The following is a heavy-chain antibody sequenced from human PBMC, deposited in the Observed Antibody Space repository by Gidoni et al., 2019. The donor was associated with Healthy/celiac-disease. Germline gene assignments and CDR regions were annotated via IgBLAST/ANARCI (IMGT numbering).Heavy chain of an antibody. D-gene: IGHD5-12*01. V-gene: IGHV1-24*01. Sequence: GASVKVSCKGSGYTLTELSLHWVRQAPGQGLEWMGGFDPEDGETIYAQKFQGRVTMTEDTSTDTAYLELSSLRSEDTAVYYCATKYSGYPYYFDYLGQGTLVTVSS. CDR1: GYTLTELS. J-gene: IGHJ4*02. CDR3: ATKYSGYPYYFDY. CDR2: FDPEDGET.